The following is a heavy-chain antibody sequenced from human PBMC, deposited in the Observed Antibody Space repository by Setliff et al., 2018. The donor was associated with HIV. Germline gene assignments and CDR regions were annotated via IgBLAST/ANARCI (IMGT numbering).Heavy chain of an antibody. CDR3: ARLMHYYDSFWVLWRENYFDS. V-gene: IGHV4-39*01. CDR2: LYFTGST. D-gene: IGHD3-22*01. Sequence: SETLSLTCSVSGGSVSSGSYYWGWIRQPPGKGLEWIGTLYFTGSTYYNPSLKSRVTISVDTSKNQFSLKLSSVTAADTAVYYCARLMHYYDSFWVLWRENYFDSWGRGTLVTVSS. CDR1: GGSVSSGSYY. J-gene: IGHJ4*01.